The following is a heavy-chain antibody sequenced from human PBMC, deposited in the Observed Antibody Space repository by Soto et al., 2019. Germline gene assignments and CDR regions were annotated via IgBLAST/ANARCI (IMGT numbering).Heavy chain of an antibody. Sequence: QVQLQQWGAGLLKPSETLSLTCAVYGGSFSGYYWSWIRQPPGKGLEWIGEINHSGSTNYNPSLKSRVTISVDTSKNQFSLKLSSVTAADTAVYYCARGRSSGWYRKAFDIWGQGTMVTVSS. CDR1: GGSFSGYY. V-gene: IGHV4-34*01. CDR2: INHSGST. D-gene: IGHD6-19*01. J-gene: IGHJ3*02. CDR3: ARGRSSGWYRKAFDI.